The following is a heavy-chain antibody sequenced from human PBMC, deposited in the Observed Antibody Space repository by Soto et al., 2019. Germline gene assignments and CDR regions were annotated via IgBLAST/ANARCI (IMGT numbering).Heavy chain of an antibody. D-gene: IGHD5-18*01. CDR3: ARDGVDTAMVDYYYYGMDV. CDR2: INPNSGGT. V-gene: IGHV1-2*02. CDR1: GYTFTGYY. Sequence: ASVKVSCKASGYTFTGYYMHWVRQAPGQGLEWVGWINPNSGGTNYAQKFQGRVTMTRDTSISTAYMELSRLRSDDTAVYYCARDGVDTAMVDYYYYGMDVWGQGTTVTVSS. J-gene: IGHJ6*02.